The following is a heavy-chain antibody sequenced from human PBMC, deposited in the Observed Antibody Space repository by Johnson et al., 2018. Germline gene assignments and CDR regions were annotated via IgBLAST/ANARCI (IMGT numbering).Heavy chain of an antibody. J-gene: IGHJ6*02. Sequence: QVQLQESGGGVVQPGGSLRLSCAASGFTFSSHGMHWVRQAPGQGLEWVAVISHDESKKYYADSVKGRFTISRENSKRSGYLQMNSLRVEDTAVYYCGKSDFWSGYTYSVLGVWGQGTTVTV. CDR1: GFTFSSHG. CDR3: GKSDFWSGYTYSVLGV. V-gene: IGHV3-30*18. D-gene: IGHD3-3*01. CDR2: ISHDESKK.